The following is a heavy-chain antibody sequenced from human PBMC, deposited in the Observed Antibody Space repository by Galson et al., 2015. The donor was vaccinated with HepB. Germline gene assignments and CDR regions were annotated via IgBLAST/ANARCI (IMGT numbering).Heavy chain of an antibody. CDR2: ISYDESNK. J-gene: IGHJ4*02. Sequence: SLRLSCAASPFTFSNYAMHWVRQTPGKGLEWVAFISYDESNKHYADSVKGRFTISRDNSKNTLYLQMNSLRIEDTSIYYCASAQGFDHWGQGTLVTVSS. CDR1: PFTFSNYA. CDR3: ASAQGFDH. V-gene: IGHV3-30-3*01.